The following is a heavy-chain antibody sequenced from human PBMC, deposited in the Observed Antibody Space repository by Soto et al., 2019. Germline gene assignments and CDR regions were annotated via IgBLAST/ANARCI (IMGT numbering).Heavy chain of an antibody. CDR1: GYTFTNYI. CDR3: ARAPGSYFYYFDS. CDR2: ISDYNGNA. J-gene: IGHJ4*02. Sequence: QVQLAQSGPEVKKPGASVKVSCKASGYTFTNYIISWVRQAPGQGLEWMGRISDYNGNADYSQKLQGRVTMTTDTSTNTVYMELRSLTSDDTAVYFCARAPGSYFYYFDSWGQGTQVTVSS. D-gene: IGHD3-10*01. V-gene: IGHV1-18*01.